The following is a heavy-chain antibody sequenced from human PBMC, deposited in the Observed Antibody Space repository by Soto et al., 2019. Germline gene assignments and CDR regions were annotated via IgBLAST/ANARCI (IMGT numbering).Heavy chain of an antibody. D-gene: IGHD3-10*01. J-gene: IGHJ6*02. V-gene: IGHV4-31*03. CDR3: ARDKGGEVIKGSGMDV. Sequence: QVQLQESGPGLVKPSQTLSLTCTVSGASISRCENYWSWIRQRPGQGLEWIGYIYCSGPTYYNPSLKSRVTMSLDTSKNQCTLNLSSVTAADTAVYFCARDKGGEVIKGSGMDVWGQGTTVTVSS. CDR1: GASISRCENY. CDR2: IYCSGPT.